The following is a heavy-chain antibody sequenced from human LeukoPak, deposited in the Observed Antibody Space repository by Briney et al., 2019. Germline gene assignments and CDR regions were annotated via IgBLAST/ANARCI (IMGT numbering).Heavy chain of an antibody. CDR3: ARDDCSGGSCYSDY. Sequence: SVKVSCKASGGTFSSYAISWVRQAPGQGLELMGRIIPIFGTENYAQKFQGRGTITTDESTTTAYMDLSSLRSQDTAVYYCARDDCSGGSCYSDYWGQGTRVTVSS. J-gene: IGHJ4*02. D-gene: IGHD2-15*01. CDR2: IIPIFGTE. CDR1: GGTFSSYA. V-gene: IGHV1-69*05.